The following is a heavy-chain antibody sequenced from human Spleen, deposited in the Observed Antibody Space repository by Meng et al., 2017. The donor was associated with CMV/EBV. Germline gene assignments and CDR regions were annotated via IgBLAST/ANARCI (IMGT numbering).Heavy chain of an antibody. Sequence: GESLKISCAASGFTFSSYALHWVRQAPGKGLEWVAVISYDGSNKYHADSVKGRFTISRDNSKNTLYLQMNSLRAEDTAVYYCASLPVAMPHGAFDIWGQGTMVTV. V-gene: IGHV3-30*04. CDR2: ISYDGSNK. J-gene: IGHJ3*02. CDR1: GFTFSSYA. CDR3: ASLPVAMPHGAFDI. D-gene: IGHD2-2*01.